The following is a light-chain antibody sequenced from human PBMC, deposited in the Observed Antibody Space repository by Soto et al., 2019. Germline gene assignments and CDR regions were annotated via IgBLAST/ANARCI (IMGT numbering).Light chain of an antibody. CDR2: DAS. CDR1: QSVSSN. CDR3: QQYDDWPET. Sequence: EKLMTQSPATLSVSPGERATLSCRASQSVSSNLAWYQQKPGQAPRLLIYDASTRATGIPARFSCSGSGTEFTLTISSLQSEDLAVYYCQQYDDWPETFGQGTKVDIK. V-gene: IGKV3-15*01. J-gene: IGKJ1*01.